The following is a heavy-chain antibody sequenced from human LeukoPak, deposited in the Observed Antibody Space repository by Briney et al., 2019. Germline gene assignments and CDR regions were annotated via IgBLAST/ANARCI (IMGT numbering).Heavy chain of an antibody. CDR1: GFTFSSYW. CDR2: IASDGST. CDR3: IGSGGWPGY. D-gene: IGHD1-26*01. Sequence: QPGGSLRLSCAASGFTFSSYWMHWVRQAPGKGLVWVSRIASDGSTVYADSVKGRFTTSRDNAKDTVYLQMNSLRVEDTAVYYCIGSGGWPGYWGQGTLVTVSS. V-gene: IGHV3-74*01. J-gene: IGHJ4*02.